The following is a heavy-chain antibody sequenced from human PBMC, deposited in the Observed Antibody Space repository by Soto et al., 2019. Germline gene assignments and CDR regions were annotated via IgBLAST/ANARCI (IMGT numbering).Heavy chain of an antibody. D-gene: IGHD2-8*01. CDR2: ISAYNGNT. Sequence: ASVKVSCTASGYTYTSYVISWVRQAPGQGLKWMGWISAYNGNTNYAQKLQGRVTMTTDTSTSTAYMELRGLRSDDTAVYYCARAYCTNGVCYRYYYYYMDVWGKGTTVTVSS. CDR1: GYTYTSYV. J-gene: IGHJ6*03. CDR3: ARAYCTNGVCYRYYYYYMDV. V-gene: IGHV1-18*01.